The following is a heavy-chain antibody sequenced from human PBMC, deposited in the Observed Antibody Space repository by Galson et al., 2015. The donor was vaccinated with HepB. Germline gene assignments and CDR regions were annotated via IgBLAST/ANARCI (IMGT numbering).Heavy chain of an antibody. CDR3: ARGGKGYDILTAYLGY. D-gene: IGHD3-9*01. V-gene: IGHV3-30*04. Sequence: SLRLSCAASGFTFSSYAMHWVRQAPGKGLEWVAVISYDGSNKYYADSVKSRFTISRDNSKNTLYLQMNSLRAEDTAVYYCARGGKGYDILTAYLGYWGQGTLVTVSS. J-gene: IGHJ4*02. CDR1: GFTFSSYA. CDR2: ISYDGSNK.